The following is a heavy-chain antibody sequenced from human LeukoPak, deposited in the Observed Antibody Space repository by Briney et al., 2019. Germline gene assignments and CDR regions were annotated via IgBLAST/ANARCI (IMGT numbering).Heavy chain of an antibody. CDR2: INHSGST. CDR3: ARHPPKSFFDY. Sequence: SETLSLTCAVYGGSFSGYYWSWIRQPPGKGLEWIGEINHSGSTNYNPSLKSRVTISVDTSKNQFSLKLTSMTAADTAVYYCARHPPKSFFDYWGQGTLVTVSS. CDR1: GGSFSGYY. J-gene: IGHJ4*03. V-gene: IGHV4-34*01.